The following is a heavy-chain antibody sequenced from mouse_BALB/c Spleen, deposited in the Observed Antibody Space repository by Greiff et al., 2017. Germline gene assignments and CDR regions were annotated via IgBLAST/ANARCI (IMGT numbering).Heavy chain of an antibody. CDR3: ARFPLYYAMDY. J-gene: IGHJ4*01. CDR2: IDPANGNT. V-gene: IGHV14-3*02. Sequence: EVQLQQSGAELVKPGASVKLSCKASGFTFTDYYMHWVKQRPEQGLEWIGRIDPANGNTKYDPKFQGKATITADTSSNTAYLQLSSLTSEDTAVYYCARFPLYYAMDYWGQGTSVTVSS. CDR1: GFTFTDYY.